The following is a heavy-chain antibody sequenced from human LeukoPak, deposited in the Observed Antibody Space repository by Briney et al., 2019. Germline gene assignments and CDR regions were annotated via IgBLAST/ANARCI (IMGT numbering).Heavy chain of an antibody. CDR1: GFTFSSYA. CDR2: IGGSGGST. D-gene: IGHD6-19*01. CDR3: AKDLGSSGWYLSYFDY. V-gene: IGHV3-23*01. J-gene: IGHJ4*02. Sequence: GGSLRLSCAASGFTFSSYAMSWLRQAPGKGLELVSAIGGSGGSTYYADSVKGRFTISRDNSKNTLYLQMNSLRAEDTAVYYCAKDLGSSGWYLSYFDYWGPGTLVTVSS.